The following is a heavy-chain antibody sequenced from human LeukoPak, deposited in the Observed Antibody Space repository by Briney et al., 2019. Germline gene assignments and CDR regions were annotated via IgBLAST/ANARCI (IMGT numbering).Heavy chain of an antibody. D-gene: IGHD3-22*01. Sequence: SETLSLTCTVSGGSISSYYWSWIRQPPGKGLEWIGYIYYSGSTNYNPSLKSRVTISVDTSKNQFSLKLSSVTAADTAVYYCARDQLDYYDSSPDDAFGIWGQGTMVTASS. J-gene: IGHJ3*02. CDR1: GGSISSYY. V-gene: IGHV4-59*01. CDR3: ARDQLDYYDSSPDDAFGI. CDR2: IYYSGST.